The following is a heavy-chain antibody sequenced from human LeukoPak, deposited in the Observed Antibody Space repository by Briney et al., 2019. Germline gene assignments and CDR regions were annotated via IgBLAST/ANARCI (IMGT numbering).Heavy chain of an antibody. J-gene: IGHJ3*02. Sequence: GASVKVSCKASGYTFTSYGISWVRQAPGQGLEWMGWMNPNSGNRGYAQKFQGRVTITRNTSISTAYMELSSLRSEDTAVYYCARRLGLRWDLQAFDIWGQGTMVTDSS. CDR2: MNPNSGNR. CDR3: ARRLGLRWDLQAFDI. D-gene: IGHD4-23*01. V-gene: IGHV1-8*03. CDR1: GYTFTSYG.